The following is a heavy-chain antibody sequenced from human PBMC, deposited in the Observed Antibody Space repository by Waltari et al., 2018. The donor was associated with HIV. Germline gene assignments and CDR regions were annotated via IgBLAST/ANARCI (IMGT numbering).Heavy chain of an antibody. CDR1: GGSFSGYY. Sequence: QVQLQQWGAGLLKPSETLSITCAVYGGSFSGYYWSCIRQPRGTGLEWIGELNLWGTTNSNPPRHSRFTISGDTSKNQVSLKLSSVTAADTAVYYCATIPYSSSPRGQNADYYYYGMDVWGQGTTVTVSS. D-gene: IGHD6-6*01. CDR3: ATIPYSSSPRGQNADYYYYGMDV. V-gene: IGHV4-34*01. J-gene: IGHJ6*02. CDR2: LNLWGTT.